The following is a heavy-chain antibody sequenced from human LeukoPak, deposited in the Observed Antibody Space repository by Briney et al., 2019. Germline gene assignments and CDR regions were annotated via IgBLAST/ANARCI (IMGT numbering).Heavy chain of an antibody. CDR3: ARLRGATVAHNWFDP. V-gene: IGHV4-39*07. J-gene: IGHJ5*02. Sequence: PSETLSLTCTVSGGSISNFSFYWGWIRQPPGKGLEWSGIIYYSGSTYYNPSLKSRVTISVDTSKNQCSLRLSSVTAADTAVYYCARLRGATVAHNWFDPWGQGTLVTVSS. CDR1: GGSISNFSFY. CDR2: IYYSGST. D-gene: IGHD6-19*01.